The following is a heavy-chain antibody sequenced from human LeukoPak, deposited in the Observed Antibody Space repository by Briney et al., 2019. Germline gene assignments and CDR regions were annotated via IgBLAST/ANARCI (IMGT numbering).Heavy chain of an antibody. D-gene: IGHD2-2*01. CDR2: INPNSGGT. V-gene: IGHV1-2*02. CDR3: ARGPPIVVVPAAINVGDI. Sequence: ASVKVSCKASGYTFTGYYMHWVRQAPGQGLEWMGWINPNSGGTNYAQKFQGRVTMTRDTSISTAYMELSRLRSDDTAVYYCARGPPIVVVPAAINVGDIWGQGTMVTVSS. J-gene: IGHJ3*02. CDR1: GYTFTGYY.